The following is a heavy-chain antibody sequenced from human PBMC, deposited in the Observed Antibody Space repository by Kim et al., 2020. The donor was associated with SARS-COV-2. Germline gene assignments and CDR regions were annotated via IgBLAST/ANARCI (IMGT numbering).Heavy chain of an antibody. D-gene: IGHD2-2*01. CDR3: ARRYCSSTSCYSYFDY. CDR2: IYYSGST. Sequence: SETLSLTCTVSGGSISSSSYYWGWIRQPPGKGLEWIGSIYYSGSTYYNPSLKSRVTISVDTSKNQFSLKLSSVTAADTAVYYCARRYCSSTSCYSYFDYCGQGTLVTVSS. V-gene: IGHV4-39*01. J-gene: IGHJ4*02. CDR1: GGSISSSSYY.